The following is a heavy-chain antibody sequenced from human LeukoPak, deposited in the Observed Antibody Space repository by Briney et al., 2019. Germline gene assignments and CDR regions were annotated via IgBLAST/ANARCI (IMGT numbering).Heavy chain of an antibody. V-gene: IGHV3-23*01. CDR1: GFTFSSYA. CDR3: AKGAYIVVVEADWFDP. D-gene: IGHD2-15*01. Sequence: PGGSLRLSCAASGFTFSSYAMSWVRQAPGKGLECVSGISGSGGTTYYADSVKGRFTISRDNSKNTLYLQMNSLRGEDTAVYYCAKGAYIVVVEADWFDPWGQGTLVTVSS. CDR2: ISGSGGTT. J-gene: IGHJ5*02.